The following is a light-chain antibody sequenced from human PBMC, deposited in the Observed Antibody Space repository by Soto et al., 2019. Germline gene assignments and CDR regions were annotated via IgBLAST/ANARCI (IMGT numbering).Light chain of an antibody. CDR3: QQYNYWTRA. V-gene: IGKV3-15*01. J-gene: IGKJ1*01. Sequence: MVMTQSPVILSVSPGERATLSCRASQSISNHLAWYQQKPGQAPRLLMSGASTRATGIPARFSGSGSGTEFTLNISRLQPEDSALYYYQQYNYWTRAFGQGTKVDI. CDR1: QSISNH. CDR2: GAS.